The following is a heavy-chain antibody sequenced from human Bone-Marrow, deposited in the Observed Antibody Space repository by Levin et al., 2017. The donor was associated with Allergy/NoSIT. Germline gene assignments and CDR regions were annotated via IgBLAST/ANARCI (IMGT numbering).Heavy chain of an antibody. Sequence: RSGGSLRLSCAASGFSFSGYEMNWVRQAPGTGLQWVSYIGSSGSPIYYADSLKGRFTISRDNAKNSLYLQVSSLRAEDTAVYYCVRESAFCNAGDCYPHFDLWGQGTLVTVSS. J-gene: IGHJ4*02. CDR1: GFSFSGYE. V-gene: IGHV3-48*03. CDR3: VRESAFCNAGDCYPHFDL. CDR2: IGSSGSPI. D-gene: IGHD2-21*02.